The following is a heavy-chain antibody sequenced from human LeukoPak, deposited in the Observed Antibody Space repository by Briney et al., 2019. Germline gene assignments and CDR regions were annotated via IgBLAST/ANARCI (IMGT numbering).Heavy chain of an antibody. CDR2: IYYSGST. D-gene: IGHD3-16*01. J-gene: IGHJ6*03. Sequence: SETLSLTCTVSAGSISSYYWSWIRQPPEKGLEWIGYIYYSGSTNYNPSLKSRVTISVDTSKNQFSLKLSSVTAADTAVYYCARETSQKGAHYMDVWGKGTTVTISS. CDR1: AGSISSYY. CDR3: ARETSQKGAHYMDV. V-gene: IGHV4-59*01.